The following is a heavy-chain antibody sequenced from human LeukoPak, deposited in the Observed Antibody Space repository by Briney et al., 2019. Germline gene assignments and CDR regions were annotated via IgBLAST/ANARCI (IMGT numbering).Heavy chain of an antibody. Sequence: GRSLRLSCAASGFTFSSYGMHWVRQAPGKGLEWVSAISGSGGSTYYADSVKGRFTISRDNSKNTLYLQMNSLRAEDTAVYYCAKDCKWEPSDAFDIWGQGTMVTVSS. D-gene: IGHD1-26*01. V-gene: IGHV3-23*01. CDR2: ISGSGGST. J-gene: IGHJ3*02. CDR3: AKDCKWEPSDAFDI. CDR1: GFTFSSYG.